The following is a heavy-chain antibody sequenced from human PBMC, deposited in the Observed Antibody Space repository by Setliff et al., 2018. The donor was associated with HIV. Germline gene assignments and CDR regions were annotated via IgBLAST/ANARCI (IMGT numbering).Heavy chain of an antibody. V-gene: IGHV4-59*01. CDR3: ARVDGYDFWSGYYTPHAFDI. D-gene: IGHD3-3*01. CDR1: GGSIRSYY. CDR2: IYYSGST. Sequence: SETLSLTCTVSGGSIRSYYWSWIRQPPGKGLEWIGYIYYSGSTNYNPSLKSRVTISVDTSKNQFSLKLSSVTAADTAVYYCARVDGYDFWSGYYTPHAFDIWGQGTMVTVSS. J-gene: IGHJ3*02.